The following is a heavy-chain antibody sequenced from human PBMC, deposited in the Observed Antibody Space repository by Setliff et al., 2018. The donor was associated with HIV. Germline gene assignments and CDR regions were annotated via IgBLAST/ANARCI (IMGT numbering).Heavy chain of an antibody. J-gene: IGHJ4*02. CDR1: GGSISSSSYY. CDR3: ARDHDYYDSSKSWGFDY. D-gene: IGHD3-22*01. CDR2: IYYSGGT. Sequence: SETLSLTCTVSGGSISSSSYYWGWIRQPPGKGLEWIGSIYYSGGTYYNPSLKSRVTISVDTSKNQFSLKLSPVTAADTAVYYCARDHDYYDSSKSWGFDYWGQGTLVTVSS. V-gene: IGHV4-39*07.